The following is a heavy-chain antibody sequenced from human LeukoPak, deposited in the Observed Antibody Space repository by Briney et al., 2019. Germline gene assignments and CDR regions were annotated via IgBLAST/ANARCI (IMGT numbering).Heavy chain of an antibody. CDR2: ISPYNGNT. D-gene: IGHD1-20*01. CDR3: ARGLLTGNTSPYFDY. V-gene: IGHV1-18*01. J-gene: IGHJ4*02. CDR1: GYTFTSYG. Sequence: ASVKVSCKASGYTFTSYGISWVRQAPGQGLEWMGWISPYNGNTYSAQKFQCRVTMTTDTSTSTAYMDLRSLRSDDTAVYYCARGLLTGNTSPYFDYWGQGTLVTVSS.